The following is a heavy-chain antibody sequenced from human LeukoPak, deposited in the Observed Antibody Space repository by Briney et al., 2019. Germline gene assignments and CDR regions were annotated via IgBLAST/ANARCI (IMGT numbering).Heavy chain of an antibody. Sequence: QPGGSLRLSCAASGFTFSSYAMSWVRQAPGKGLEWVSAISGSGGSTYYADSVKGRFTISRDNSKNTLYLQMNSLRAEDTAVYYCAVYYGSGSYSHPYYYMDVWGKGTTVTISS. J-gene: IGHJ6*03. D-gene: IGHD3-10*01. CDR2: ISGSGGST. CDR1: GFTFSSYA. V-gene: IGHV3-23*01. CDR3: AVYYGSGSYSHPYYYMDV.